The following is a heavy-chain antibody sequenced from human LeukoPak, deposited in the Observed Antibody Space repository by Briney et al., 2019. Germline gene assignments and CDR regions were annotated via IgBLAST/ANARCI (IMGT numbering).Heavy chain of an antibody. Sequence: KASETLSLTCTVSGDSISIYYWSWIRQPPGKGLEWIGYIYNSGSTNYNPSLKNRVTISVDTSKNQFSLKLTSVTAADTAVYYCARDRELGYWGQGILVTVSS. CDR3: ARDRELGY. D-gene: IGHD3-10*01. CDR1: GDSISIYY. CDR2: IYNSGST. V-gene: IGHV4-59*01. J-gene: IGHJ4*02.